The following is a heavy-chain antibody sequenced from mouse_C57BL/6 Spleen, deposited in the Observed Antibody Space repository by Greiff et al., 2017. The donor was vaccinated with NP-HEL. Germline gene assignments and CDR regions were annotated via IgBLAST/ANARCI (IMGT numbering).Heavy chain of an antibody. CDR1: GYTFTSYW. CDR2: IYPGSGST. Sequence: VQLQQSGAELVKPGASVKMSCKASGYTFTSYWITWVKQRPGQGLEWIGDIYPGSGSTNYNEKFKSKATLTVDTSSSTAYMQLSSLTSEDSAVYYCARRAYYGSSPFAYWGQGTLVTVSA. J-gene: IGHJ3*01. CDR3: ARRAYYGSSPFAY. D-gene: IGHD1-1*01. V-gene: IGHV1-55*01.